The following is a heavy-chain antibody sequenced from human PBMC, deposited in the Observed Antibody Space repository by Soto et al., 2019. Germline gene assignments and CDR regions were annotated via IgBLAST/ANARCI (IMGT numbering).Heavy chain of an antibody. CDR1: GFTFSTYA. J-gene: IGHJ3*02. CDR2: ISSSGGDT. V-gene: IGHV3-23*01. Sequence: GGSLRLSCAASGFTFSTYALSWVRQAPGKGLEWVSAISSSGGDTYYADSAKGRFTISRDNSKNTLYLQMNSLRAEDTAVYYCAKRRDGFDIWGQGTMVTV. CDR3: AKRRDGFDI.